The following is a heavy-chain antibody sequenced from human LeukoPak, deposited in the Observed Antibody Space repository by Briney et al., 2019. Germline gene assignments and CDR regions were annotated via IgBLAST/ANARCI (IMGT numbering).Heavy chain of an antibody. J-gene: IGHJ4*02. CDR3: ARGYQLLPFDY. CDR2: INPNSGGT. V-gene: IGHV1-2*02. CDR1: GYTFTGYY. D-gene: IGHD2-2*01. Sequence: GASVKVSCKASGYTFTGYYMHWVRQAPGQGLEWMGWINPNSGGTNCAQKFQGRVTMTRDTSISTAYMELSRLRSDDTAVYYCARGYQLLPFDYWGQGTLVTVSS.